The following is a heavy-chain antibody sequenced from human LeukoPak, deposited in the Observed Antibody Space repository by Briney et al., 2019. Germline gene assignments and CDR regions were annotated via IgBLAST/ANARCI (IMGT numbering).Heavy chain of an antibody. CDR2: ISSNGGST. J-gene: IGHJ5*02. V-gene: IGHV3-64*01. Sequence: GGSLRLSYAASGFTFSSYAMHWVRQAAGKGLEYVSGISSNGGSTYYANSVKGRFTISRDNSKNTLYLQMGSLRAEDMAVYYCAREIAAAAGNWFDPWGQGTLVTVSS. CDR3: AREIAAAAGNWFDP. D-gene: IGHD6-13*01. CDR1: GFTFSSYA.